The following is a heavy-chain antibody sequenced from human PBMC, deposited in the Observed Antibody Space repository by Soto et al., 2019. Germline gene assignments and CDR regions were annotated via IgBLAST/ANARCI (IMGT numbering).Heavy chain of an antibody. Sequence: GGSLRLSCAVSGFTLRSSPMSWVRRAPGKGLEWVSGINGGDDSEHYVDSVRGRFTIIRDNSKNLLLLQMNSLRVEDTAVYYCARSYSDFWSGSYGMDVWGQGTTVTVSS. CDR3: ARSYSDFWSGSYGMDV. D-gene: IGHD3-3*01. V-gene: IGHV3-23*01. CDR1: GFTLRSSP. CDR2: INGGDDSE. J-gene: IGHJ6*02.